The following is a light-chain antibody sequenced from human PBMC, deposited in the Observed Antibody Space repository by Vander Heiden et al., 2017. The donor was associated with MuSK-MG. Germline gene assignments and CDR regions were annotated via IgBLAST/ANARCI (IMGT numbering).Light chain of an antibody. CDR3: QQENSSPVT. CDR1: QSISSW. CDR2: DAS. Sequence: DIQMTQSPSTLSASVGDRVTITCRASQSISSWLAWYQQKPGKAPKLLIYDASSLESGVPSRFSGSGSGTEFTLTISSLQPDDFATYYCQQENSSPVTFGQGTKLDIK. V-gene: IGKV1-5*01. J-gene: IGKJ2*01.